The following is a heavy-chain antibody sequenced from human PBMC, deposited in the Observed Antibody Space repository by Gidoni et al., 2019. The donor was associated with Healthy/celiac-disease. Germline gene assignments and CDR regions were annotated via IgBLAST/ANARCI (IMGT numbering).Heavy chain of an antibody. CDR3: ARHNNYDFWSGYKPYNWFDP. CDR2: IYYSGST. J-gene: IGHJ5*02. Sequence: QLQLQESGPGLVKPSETLSLTCTVPGGSISSSSYYWGWIRQPPGKGLEWIGSIYYSGSTYYNPSLKSRVTISVDTSKNQFSLKLSSVTAADTAVYYCARHNNYDFWSGYKPYNWFDPWGQGTLVTVSS. V-gene: IGHV4-39*01. CDR1: GGSISSSSYY. D-gene: IGHD3-3*01.